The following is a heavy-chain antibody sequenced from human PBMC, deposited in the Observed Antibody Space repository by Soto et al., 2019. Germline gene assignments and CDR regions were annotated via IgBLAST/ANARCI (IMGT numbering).Heavy chain of an antibody. V-gene: IGHV3-53*04. CDR3: ARTVPNAIDWYFDL. CDR1: GFTVSSNY. J-gene: IGHJ2*01. CDR2: IYSGGST. Sequence: GGSLRLSCAASGFTVSSNYMSWVRQAPGKGLEWVSVIYSGGSTYYADSVKGRFTISRHNSKNTLYLQMNSLRAEDTAVYYCARTVPNAIDWYFDLWGRGTLVTVSS. D-gene: IGHD4-17*01.